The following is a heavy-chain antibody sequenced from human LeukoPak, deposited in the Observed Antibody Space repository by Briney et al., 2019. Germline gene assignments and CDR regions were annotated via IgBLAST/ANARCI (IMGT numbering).Heavy chain of an antibody. Sequence: SETLSLTSTVSGGSITRSSYYCGWIRQPPGKGLEWIGSIYYSGRAYNNPSHKSRVTISVDTSENQFSLKLSSVTAADTAVYYCATYYYGSGSRPEWGQGTLVTVSS. CDR3: ATYYYGSGSRPE. V-gene: IGHV4-39*01. J-gene: IGHJ4*02. CDR1: GGSITRSSYY. D-gene: IGHD3-10*01. CDR2: IYYSGRA.